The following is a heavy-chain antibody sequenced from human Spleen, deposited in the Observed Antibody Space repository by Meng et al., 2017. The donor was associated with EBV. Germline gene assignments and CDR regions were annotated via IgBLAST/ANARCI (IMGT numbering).Heavy chain of an antibody. CDR2: ISLYNGNT. V-gene: IGHV1-18*01. J-gene: IGHJ4*02. Sequence: QVQLVQSGAEVKKPGGSVKVSCKASGYTFTSYAFSWVRQAPGQGLEWMGWISLYNGNTNYAQKLQGRVTMTTNTSTSTAYMELRSLTSDDTAVYYCARLGYGINYLDYWGQGTLVTVSS. D-gene: IGHD4-17*01. CDR3: ARLGYGINYLDY. CDR1: GYTFTSYA.